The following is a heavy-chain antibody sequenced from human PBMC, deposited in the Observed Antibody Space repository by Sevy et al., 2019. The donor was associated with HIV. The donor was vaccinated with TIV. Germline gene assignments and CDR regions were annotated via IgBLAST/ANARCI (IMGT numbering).Heavy chain of an antibody. J-gene: IGHJ4*02. CDR3: AHSLNYYGSGRVYFDY. CDR1: GFSLSTSGVG. Sequence: SGPTLVNPTQTLTLTCTFSGFSLSTSGVGVGWIRQPPGKALEWLALIYWDDDKRYSPSLKSRLTITKDTSKNQVVLTMTNMDPVDTATYYCAHSLNYYGSGRVYFDYWGQGTLVTVSS. CDR2: IYWDDDK. V-gene: IGHV2-5*02. D-gene: IGHD3-10*01.